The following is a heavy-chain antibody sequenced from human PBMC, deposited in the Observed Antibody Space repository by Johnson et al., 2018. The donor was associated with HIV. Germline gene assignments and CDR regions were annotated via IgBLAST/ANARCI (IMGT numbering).Heavy chain of an antibody. D-gene: IGHD3-22*01. CDR3: ARDRGYWDAFDI. CDR2: INTDGSAT. Sequence: VQLVESGGGLVQPGGSLRLSCAASGFTFSSYWMHWVRQAPGKGLVWVSRINTDGSATTYADPVKGRFTISRDNAKNTRYLQMNSLRADDTAVYYCARDRGYWDAFDIWGQGTMVIVSS. V-gene: IGHV3-74*01. J-gene: IGHJ3*02. CDR1: GFTFSSYW.